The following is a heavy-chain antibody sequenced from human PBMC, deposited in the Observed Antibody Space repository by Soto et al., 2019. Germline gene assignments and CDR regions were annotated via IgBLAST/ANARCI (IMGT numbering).Heavy chain of an antibody. CDR3: ARENSSGWYRAYYYGMDV. Sequence: ASVKVSCKASGYTFTSYYMHWVRQAPGQGLEWMGIINPSGGSTSYAQKFQGRVTMTRDTSTSTAYMELSSLRSEDTAVYYCARENSSGWYRAYYYGMDVWGQGTTVTVSS. J-gene: IGHJ6*02. D-gene: IGHD6-19*01. V-gene: IGHV1-46*01. CDR2: INPSGGST. CDR1: GYTFTSYY.